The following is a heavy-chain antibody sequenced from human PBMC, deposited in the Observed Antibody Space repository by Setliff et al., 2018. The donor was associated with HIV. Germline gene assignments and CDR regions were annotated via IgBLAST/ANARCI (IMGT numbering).Heavy chain of an antibody. D-gene: IGHD3-22*01. Sequence: PGGSLRLSCAASGFTFSSYGMHWVRQAPGKGLEWVAFIRYDGSNKYYADSVKGRFTISRDNSKNTLYLQMNSLRAEDTAVYYCAKIQNPQGYYYDSGGYYPHPGSPDYWAREPWSPSPQ. J-gene: IGHJ4*02. CDR3: AKIQNPQGYYYDSGGYYPHPGSPDY. CDR2: IRYDGSNK. V-gene: IGHV3-30*02. CDR1: GFTFSSYG.